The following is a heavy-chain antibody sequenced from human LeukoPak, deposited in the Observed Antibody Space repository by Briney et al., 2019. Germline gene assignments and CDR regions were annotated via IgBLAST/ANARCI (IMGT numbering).Heavy chain of an antibody. D-gene: IGHD4-11*01. Sequence: SETLSLTCTVSGGSISSGGYHWSWIRQHPGKGLEWIGYIYYSGSTYYNPSLKSRVTISVDTSKNQFSLKLSSVTAADTAVYYCARAMTTANYYYYYMDVWGKGTTVTVSS. CDR1: GGSISSGGYH. J-gene: IGHJ6*03. CDR2: IYYSGST. V-gene: IGHV4-31*03. CDR3: ARAMTTANYYYYYMDV.